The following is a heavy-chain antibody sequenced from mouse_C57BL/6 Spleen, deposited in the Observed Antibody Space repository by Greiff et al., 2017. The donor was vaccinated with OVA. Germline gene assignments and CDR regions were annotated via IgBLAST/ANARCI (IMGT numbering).Heavy chain of an antibody. CDR3: ARLDLGSLYFYV. CDR1: GFTFSSYT. CDR2: ISGGGGTT. Sequence: EVKLVESGGGLVKPGGSLKLSCAASGFTFSSYTMSWVRQTPEKRLDWVANISGGGGTTYYPDSVKGRFTISRDNAKNTLYLQMSSLRSEDTALYYCARLDLGSLYFYVWGTGTTVTVSS. V-gene: IGHV5-9*01. D-gene: IGHD4-1*01. J-gene: IGHJ1*03.